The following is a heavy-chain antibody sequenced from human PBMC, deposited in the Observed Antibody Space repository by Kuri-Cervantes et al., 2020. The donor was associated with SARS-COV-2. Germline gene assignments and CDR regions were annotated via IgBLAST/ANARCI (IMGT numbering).Heavy chain of an antibody. D-gene: IGHD6-19*01. J-gene: IGHJ5*02. CDR3: ARGQGSGWYLGLSANWFDP. Sequence: GESLKISCAASGFTFSDYYMSWIRQAPGKGLEWASYISSSSSYTNYADSVKGRFTISRDNAKNSLYLQMNSLRAEDTAVYYCARGQGSGWYLGLSANWFDPWGQGTLVTVSS. CDR1: GFTFSDYY. CDR2: ISSSSSYT. V-gene: IGHV3-11*06.